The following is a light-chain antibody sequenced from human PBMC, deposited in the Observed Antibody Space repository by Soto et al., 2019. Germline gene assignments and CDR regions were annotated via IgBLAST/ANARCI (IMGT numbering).Light chain of an antibody. CDR1: QDIVSW. J-gene: IGKJ4*01. V-gene: IGKV1-12*01. Sequence: DIQMTQSPSSVSASVGDRVTITCRATQDIVSWLAWYQQKPGTAPKLLIYSASSLQGGVPSRFSGSGSGTEFTLTISGLPPEDFATYYCQQSDSFPLTFGGGTKVE. CDR3: QQSDSFPLT. CDR2: SAS.